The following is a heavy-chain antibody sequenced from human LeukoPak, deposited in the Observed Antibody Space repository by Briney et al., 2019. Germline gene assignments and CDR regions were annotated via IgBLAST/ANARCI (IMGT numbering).Heavy chain of an antibody. D-gene: IGHD6-6*01. Sequence: GGSLRLSCAASGFTFDDYAMHWVRQAPGKGLEWVSLISWDGGSTYYTDSVKGRFTISRDNSKNSLYLQMNSLRAEDTALYYCAKDAASIAARRRSGHYYYYYYMDVWGKGTTVTVSS. V-gene: IGHV3-43D*03. CDR3: AKDAASIAARRRSGHYYYYYYMDV. J-gene: IGHJ6*03. CDR1: GFTFDDYA. CDR2: ISWDGGST.